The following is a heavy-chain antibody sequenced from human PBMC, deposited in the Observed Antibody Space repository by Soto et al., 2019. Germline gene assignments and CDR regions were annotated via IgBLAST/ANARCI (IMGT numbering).Heavy chain of an antibody. D-gene: IGHD1-26*01. CDR2: INWNGGST. J-gene: IGHJ4*02. CDR3: ARDYGLFGSYRGLDY. Sequence: GGSLRLSCAASGFTFDDYGMSWVRQAPGKGLEWVSGINWNGGSTGYADSVKGRFTISRDNAKNSLYLQMNSLRAEDTALYYCARDYGLFGSYRGLDYWGQGTLVTVSS. CDR1: GFTFDDYG. V-gene: IGHV3-20*04.